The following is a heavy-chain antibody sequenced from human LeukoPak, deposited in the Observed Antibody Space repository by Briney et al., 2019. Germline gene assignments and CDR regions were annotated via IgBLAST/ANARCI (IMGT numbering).Heavy chain of an antibody. J-gene: IGHJ4*02. CDR2: ISYDGSNR. D-gene: IGHD1-26*01. CDR3: ARVGASGYFDY. V-gene: IGHV3-30-3*01. Sequence: GGSLRLSCAASGFTFSSYAMHWVRQAPGKGLEWVAVISYDGSNRYYADSVKGRFTISRDNSKNTLYLQMNSLRAEDTAVYYCARVGASGYFDYWGQGTLVTVSS. CDR1: GFTFSSYA.